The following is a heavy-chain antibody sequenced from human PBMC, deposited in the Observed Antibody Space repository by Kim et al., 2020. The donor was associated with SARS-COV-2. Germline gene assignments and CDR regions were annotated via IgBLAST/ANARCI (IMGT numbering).Heavy chain of an antibody. D-gene: IGHD5-12*01. CDR2: IDPSDSYT. CDR1: GYSFTSYW. CDR3: ARLARGFNYGDGYNLRPFDY. Sequence: GESLKISCKGSGYSFTSYWISWVRQMPGKGLEWMGRIDPSDSYTNYSPSFQGHVTISADKSISTAYLQWSSLKASDTAMYYCARLARGFNYGDGYNLRPFDYWGQGTLVTVSS. J-gene: IGHJ4*02. V-gene: IGHV5-10-1*01.